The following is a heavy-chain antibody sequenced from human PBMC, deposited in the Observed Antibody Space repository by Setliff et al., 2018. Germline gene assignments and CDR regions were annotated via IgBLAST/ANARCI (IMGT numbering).Heavy chain of an antibody. D-gene: IGHD3-3*01. CDR2: IYPGDSDT. Sequence: GESLKISCKGSGYSFTNYWVGWVRQMPGKGLEWTGIIYPGDSDTRYSPSFQGQVTISADKSISTAYLQWSSLKASDTAMYYCARQAISGSDAFDIWGQGTMVTVSS. CDR3: ARQAISGSDAFDI. CDR1: GYSFTNYW. J-gene: IGHJ3*02. V-gene: IGHV5-51*01.